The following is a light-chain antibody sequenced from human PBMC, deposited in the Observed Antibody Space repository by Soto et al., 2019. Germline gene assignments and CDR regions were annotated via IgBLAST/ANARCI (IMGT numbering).Light chain of an antibody. CDR1: TSSFNNGY. Sequence: QSVWTQPPSVSAAPGQNVTISCSGSTSSFNNGYVSWYQRFPGTVPKLLIYENDKRPSGAPDRFSASKSGASATLGIAGLQTGDEADYYCATWDSGLSVLVFGGGTQLTVL. V-gene: IGLV1-51*02. CDR3: ATWDSGLSVLV. J-gene: IGLJ2*01. CDR2: END.